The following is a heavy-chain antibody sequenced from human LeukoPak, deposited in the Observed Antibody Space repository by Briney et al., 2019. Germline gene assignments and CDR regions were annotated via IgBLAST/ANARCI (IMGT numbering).Heavy chain of an antibody. J-gene: IGHJ3*02. CDR2: IYTSGST. CDR3: ARSDGYGLVGI. D-gene: IGHD3-10*01. CDR1: GGSISSGSYY. Sequence: NPSETLSLTCTVSGGSISSGSYYWSWIRQPAGKGLEWIGRIYTSGSTNYNPSLKSRVTISVDTSKNHFSLTLSSVTAADTAVYYCARSDGYGLVGIWGQGTMVTVSS. V-gene: IGHV4-61*02.